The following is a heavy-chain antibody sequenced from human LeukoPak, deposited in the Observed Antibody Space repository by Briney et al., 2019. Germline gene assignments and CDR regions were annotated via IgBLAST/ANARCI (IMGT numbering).Heavy chain of an antibody. V-gene: IGHV3-7*01. J-gene: IGHJ3*02. CDR1: GFTFSSYW. CDR2: IKQDGSEK. CDR3: AKGQAFDI. Sequence: PGGSLRLSCAASGFTFSSYWMSWVRQAPGKGLEWVANIKQDGSEKYYVDSVKGRFTISRDNSKNTLSLQMNSLRAEDTAVYYCAKGQAFDIWGQGTMVTVSS.